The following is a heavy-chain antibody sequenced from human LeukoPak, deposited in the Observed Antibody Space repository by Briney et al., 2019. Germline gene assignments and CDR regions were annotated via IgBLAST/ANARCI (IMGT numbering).Heavy chain of an antibody. D-gene: IGHD3-3*01. Sequence: SDTLSLIYAFYGGSFRGYYWSWIRQPPGRGREGSGEINHSGSTNYNTSLKSRVTISVDTSKNQFSLELSSVTAADTAVYYCARCITRTVFIAPTTNWFDPWGQGTLVTASS. V-gene: IGHV4-34*01. CDR3: ARCITRTVFIAPTTNWFDP. CDR1: GGSFRGYY. CDR2: INHSGST. J-gene: IGHJ5*02.